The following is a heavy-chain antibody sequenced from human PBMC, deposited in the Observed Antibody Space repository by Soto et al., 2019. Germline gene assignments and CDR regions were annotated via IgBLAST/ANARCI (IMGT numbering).Heavy chain of an antibody. D-gene: IGHD3-3*01. CDR1: GFTFSGSA. CDR3: ITIFGSGRFYYMDV. CDR2: IRSKANSYAT. V-gene: IGHV3-73*01. Sequence: EVQLVEPGGGLVQPGGSLKLSCAASGFTFSGSAMHWVRQASGKGLEWVGRIRSKANSYATAYAASVKGRFTISRDDSKNTAYLQMNSLKTEDTAVYYCITIFGSGRFYYMDVWGKGTTVTVSS. J-gene: IGHJ6*03.